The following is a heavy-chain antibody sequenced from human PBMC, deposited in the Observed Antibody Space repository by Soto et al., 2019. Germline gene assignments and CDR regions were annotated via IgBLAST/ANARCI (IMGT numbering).Heavy chain of an antibody. CDR1: GFSFSGYS. D-gene: IGHD3-22*01. CDR3: ARGVYYDSGGPYSGCLDS. Sequence: PGGSLRLSCAASGFSFSGYSMHWVRRAPGKGLEWVAVIGYDRSNKFYADSVKGRFTISRDNSKNTLYLQMNTLRAEDTAVYYCARGVYYDSGGPYSGCLDSWGPGTLVTVSS. CDR2: IGYDRSNK. V-gene: IGHV3-30-3*01. J-gene: IGHJ5*01.